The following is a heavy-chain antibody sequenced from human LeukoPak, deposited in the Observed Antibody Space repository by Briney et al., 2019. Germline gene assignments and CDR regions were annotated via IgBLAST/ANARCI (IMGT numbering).Heavy chain of an antibody. V-gene: IGHV3-23*01. CDR2: ISGSGGST. CDR1: GFTFSSYA. D-gene: IGHD3-10*01. CDR3: AKMVCGSGSFCYYGMDV. Sequence: GGSLRLSCAASGFTFSSYAMSWVRQAPGKGLEWVSAISGSGGSTYYADSVKGRFTISRDNSKNTLYLQMNSLRAEDTAVYYCAKMVCGSGSFCYYGMDVWGQGTTVTVSS. J-gene: IGHJ6*02.